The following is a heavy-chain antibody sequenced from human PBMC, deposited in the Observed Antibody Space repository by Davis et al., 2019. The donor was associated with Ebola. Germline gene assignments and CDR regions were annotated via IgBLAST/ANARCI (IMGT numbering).Heavy chain of an antibody. CDR3: ARDPTRTYYDFWSGSSDYYYGMDV. D-gene: IGHD3-3*01. J-gene: IGHJ6*02. V-gene: IGHV3-74*03. Sequence: PGGSLRLSCAASGFTFRHHWMQWVRQAPGKGLMWVAHINSDGSSTTYADSVRGRFTISRDNTKNTLYLQMNSLRAEDTAVYYCARDPTRTYYDFWSGSSDYYYGMDVWGQGTTVTVSS. CDR2: INSDGSST. CDR1: GFTFRHHW.